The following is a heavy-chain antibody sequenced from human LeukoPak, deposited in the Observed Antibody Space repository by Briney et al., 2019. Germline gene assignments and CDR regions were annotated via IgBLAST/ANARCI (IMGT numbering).Heavy chain of an antibody. CDR1: GGSISRGGYY. Sequence: TLSLTCTFSGGSISRGGYYGSGIRRHPGKGREGIGYIYYSGSTYYNPPLKSRITISVDTSKTESSLKLRSVTDAATAVYYCARAPGIEKQLVNIDAFDIWGQGKTVTASS. J-gene: IGHJ3*02. V-gene: IGHV4-31*03. D-gene: IGHD6-13*01. CDR2: IYYSGST. CDR3: ARAPGIEKQLVNIDAFDI.